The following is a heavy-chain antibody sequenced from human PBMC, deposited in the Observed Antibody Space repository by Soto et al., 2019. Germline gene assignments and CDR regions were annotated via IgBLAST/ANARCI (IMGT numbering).Heavy chain of an antibody. CDR2: IYYTGMT. D-gene: IGHD6-13*01. V-gene: IGHV4-39*01. J-gene: IGHJ4*02. CDR1: GTSISSSDYY. Sequence: SETLSLTCTVSGTSISSSDYYWCWIRQPPGKGLEWITSIYYTGMTYYNPSLKSRVTTSVDRSKNQLSLKLTSVTAADTAVYYWARQSIIGSTWAFDFWGQGTLVTVSS. CDR3: ARQSIIGSTWAFDF.